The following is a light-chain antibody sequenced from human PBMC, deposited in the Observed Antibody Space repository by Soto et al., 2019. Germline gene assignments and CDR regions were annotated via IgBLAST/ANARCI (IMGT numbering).Light chain of an antibody. CDR2: DVS. J-gene: IGLJ1*01. V-gene: IGLV2-14*01. CDR3: SSYTSSSPPYV. CDR1: SSDVGGYNY. Sequence: QSALTQPASVSGSPGQSITISCTGTSSDVGGYNYVSWYQQHPGKAPKLMIYDVSNRPSGVSNRFSGSKSGNTASLTISGLQAEDEVDYYGSSYTSSSPPYVFGTGTKVT.